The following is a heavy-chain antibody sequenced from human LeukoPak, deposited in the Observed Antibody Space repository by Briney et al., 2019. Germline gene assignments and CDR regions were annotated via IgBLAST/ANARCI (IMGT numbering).Heavy chain of an antibody. CDR3: ARGAYGGRGYYYGVDV. Sequence: PGGSLRLSCAACGFTFSSYWMNWVRQAPGQGLEWVANIKQDGSEKYYVDSVKGRFTISRDNTKNPLYLQMNSLRAEDRAVYFCARGAYGGRGYYYGVDVWGKGTTVTVSS. CDR1: GFTFSSYW. D-gene: IGHD4-23*01. CDR2: IKQDGSEK. V-gene: IGHV3-7*03. J-gene: IGHJ6*04.